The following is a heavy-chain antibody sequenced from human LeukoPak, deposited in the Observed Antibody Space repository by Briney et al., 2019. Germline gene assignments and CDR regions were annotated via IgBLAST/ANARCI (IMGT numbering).Heavy chain of an antibody. CDR2: ISGSGGST. CDR3: AKDFGVAAAGTTYDY. V-gene: IGHV3-23*01. D-gene: IGHD6-13*01. CDR1: GFAFSSYA. Sequence: GGSLRLSCAASGFAFSSYAMSWVRQAPGKGLEGVSAISGSGGSTYYADPMKGRFTISRDNSKNTLYLQMNSLRAEDTAVYYCAKDFGVAAAGTTYDYWGQGTPVTVSS. J-gene: IGHJ4*02.